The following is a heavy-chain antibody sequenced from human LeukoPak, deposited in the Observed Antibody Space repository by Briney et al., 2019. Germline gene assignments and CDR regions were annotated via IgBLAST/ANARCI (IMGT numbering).Heavy chain of an antibody. J-gene: IGHJ4*02. CDR3: ASSPPSGYSYGLDY. CDR2: IYYSGST. Sequence: SETLSLTCTVSGGSISSSSYYWGWIRQPPGKGLEWIGSIYYSGSTYYNPSLKSRVTISVDTSKNQFSLKLSSVTAADTAVYYCASSPPSGYSYGLDYWGQGTLVTVSS. V-gene: IGHV4-39*07. D-gene: IGHD5-18*01. CDR1: GGSISSSSYY.